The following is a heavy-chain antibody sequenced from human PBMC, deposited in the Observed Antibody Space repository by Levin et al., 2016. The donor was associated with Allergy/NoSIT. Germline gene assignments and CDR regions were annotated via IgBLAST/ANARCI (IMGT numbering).Heavy chain of an antibody. CDR3: ARGSCSSTSCSTFDY. V-gene: IGHV4-59*01. CDR2: IYYSGST. Sequence: WIRQPPGKGLEWIGYIYYSGSTNYNPSLKSRVTISVDTSKNQFSLKLSSVTAADTAVYYCARGSCSSTSCSTFDYWGQGTLVTVSS. J-gene: IGHJ4*02. D-gene: IGHD2-2*01.